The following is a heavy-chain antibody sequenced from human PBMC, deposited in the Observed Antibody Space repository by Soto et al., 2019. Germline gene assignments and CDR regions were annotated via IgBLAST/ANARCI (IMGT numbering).Heavy chain of an antibody. CDR3: ARDQSVLLWFGEFPHYYYYYGMDL. J-gene: IGHJ6*02. V-gene: IGHV1-46*01. CDR2: INPKSGGT. CDR1: GYTFTNYY. Sequence: QVQLVQSGAEVKKPGTSVKVSCKASGYTFTNYYIHWVRQAPGQGLEWMGIINPKSGGTTYAQKFQDRIHMNGDTSTSTVYMELTSLRSEDTAVYYCARDQSVLLWFGEFPHYYYYYGMDLWGQGPTVTVSS. D-gene: IGHD3-10*01.